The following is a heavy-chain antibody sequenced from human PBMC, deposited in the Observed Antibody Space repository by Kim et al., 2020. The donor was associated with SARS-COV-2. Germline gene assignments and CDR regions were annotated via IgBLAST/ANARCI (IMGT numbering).Heavy chain of an antibody. Sequence: GESLKISCKGSGYSFTTYWIGWVRQMPGKGLEWMGIIHPTDSDTRYSTSFQGQVTISVDKSISTAYLQWRSLRASDTAIYFCARRGPLTTGDYWGQGTLVTVSS. CDR1: GYSFTTYW. CDR3: ARRGPLTTGDY. D-gene: IGHD4-17*01. V-gene: IGHV5-51*01. CDR2: IHPTDSDT. J-gene: IGHJ4*02.